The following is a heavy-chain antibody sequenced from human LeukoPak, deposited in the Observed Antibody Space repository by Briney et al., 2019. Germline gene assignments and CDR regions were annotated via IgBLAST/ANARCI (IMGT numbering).Heavy chain of an antibody. V-gene: IGHV1-69*04. J-gene: IGHJ4*02. CDR2: IIPILGIA. CDR1: GYTFTSYD. CDR3: ARDPNCGGDCPAVFDY. Sequence: SVKVSCKASGYTFTSYDINWVRQATGQGLEWMGRIIPILGIANYAQKFQGRVTITADKSTSTAYMELSSLRSEDTAVYYCARDPNCGGDCPAVFDYWGQGTLVTVSS. D-gene: IGHD2-21*02.